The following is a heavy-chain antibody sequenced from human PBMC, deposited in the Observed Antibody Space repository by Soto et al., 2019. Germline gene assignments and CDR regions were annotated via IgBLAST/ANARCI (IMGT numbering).Heavy chain of an antibody. J-gene: IGHJ4*02. CDR2: ISGSDQST. CDR1: GFPFSTYD. D-gene: IGHD5-12*01. CDR3: VKGGWLDE. Sequence: EVQLLESGGGLVQPGGSLRRACAASGFPFSTYDMSWVRQAPGKGLEWVSVISGSDQSTYYADSLNGRFTISRDNSKNTLYLQMDSLRVADTAVYHCVKGGWLDEWGQGTLVTVSS. V-gene: IGHV3-23*01.